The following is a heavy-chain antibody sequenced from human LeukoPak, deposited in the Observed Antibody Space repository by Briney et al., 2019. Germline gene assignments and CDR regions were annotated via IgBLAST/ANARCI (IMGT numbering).Heavy chain of an antibody. CDR1: GFTFTGHY. Sequence: ASVKVSCKASGFTFTGHYMHWVRQAPGQGLEWMGWIHAGRGDTNYAQKFQGRFTMTRGTSINTLFMELSSLRSDDTAAYYCARDENWGPDYWGQGTLVTVSS. J-gene: IGHJ4*02. V-gene: IGHV1-2*02. D-gene: IGHD7-27*01. CDR3: ARDENWGPDY. CDR2: IHAGRGDT.